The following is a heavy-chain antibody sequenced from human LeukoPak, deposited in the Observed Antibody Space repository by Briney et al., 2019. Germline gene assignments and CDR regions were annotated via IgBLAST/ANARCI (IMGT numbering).Heavy chain of an antibody. CDR2: IYHSGST. D-gene: IGHD3-3*01. CDR3: ARVTIFGRLNENYYYMDV. J-gene: IGHJ6*03. CDR1: GGSISSSNW. V-gene: IGHV4-4*02. Sequence: SGTLSLTCAVSGGSISSSNWWSWVRQPPGKGLEWIGEIYHSGSTNYNPSLKSRVTISVDKSKNQFSLKLSSVTAADTAVYYCARVTIFGRLNENYYYMDVWGQGTTVTVSS.